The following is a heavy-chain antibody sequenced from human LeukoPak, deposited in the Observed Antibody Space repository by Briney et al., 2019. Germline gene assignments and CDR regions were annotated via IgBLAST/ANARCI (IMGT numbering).Heavy chain of an antibody. D-gene: IGHD3-10*01. J-gene: IGHJ5*02. V-gene: IGHV4-59*12. Sequence: SETLSLTCTVSGGSISSYYWSWIRQPPGKGLEWIGYIYYSGSTNYNPSLKSRVTISVDTSKNQFSLKLSSVTAADTAVYYCARDKKAMVRGSRSEFDPWGQGTLVTVSS. CDR3: ARDKKAMVRGSRSEFDP. CDR1: GGSISSYY. CDR2: IYYSGST.